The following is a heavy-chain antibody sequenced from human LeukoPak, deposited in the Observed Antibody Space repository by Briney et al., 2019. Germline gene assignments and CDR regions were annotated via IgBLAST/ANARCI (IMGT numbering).Heavy chain of an antibody. V-gene: IGHV1-8*02. CDR3: ARVSVGATMLAYFDY. J-gene: IGHJ4*02. CDR1: GYTFTSYD. CDR2: MNPNSGIT. Sequence: ASVKVSCKASGYTFTSYDINWVRQATGQGLEWMGWMNPNSGITNYAQKFQGRVTMTRDMSTSTVYMELSSLRSEDTAVYYCARVSVGATMLAYFDYWGQGTLVTVSS. D-gene: IGHD1-26*01.